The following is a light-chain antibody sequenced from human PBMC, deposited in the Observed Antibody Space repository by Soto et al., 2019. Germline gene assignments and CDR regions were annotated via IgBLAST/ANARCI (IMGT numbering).Light chain of an antibody. CDR1: QDIRND. V-gene: IGKV1-6*01. Sequence: AIQMTQSPSSLSASVGDRVTITCRASQDIRNDLGWYQQKPGKAPKVLIYDTYTLQSGVPSRFSGSGSGTEFTLTVSSLQSEDFAVYYCQQYDNWPQTFGQGTKVDIK. J-gene: IGKJ1*01. CDR2: DTY. CDR3: QQYDNWPQT.